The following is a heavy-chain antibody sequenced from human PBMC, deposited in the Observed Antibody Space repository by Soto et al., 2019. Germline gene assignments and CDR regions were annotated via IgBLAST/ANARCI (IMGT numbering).Heavy chain of an antibody. CDR1: GFTFSSYA. D-gene: IGHD2-2*01. CDR2: ISGSGGST. V-gene: IGHV3-23*01. J-gene: IGHJ6*02. CDR3: AKGIAIVVVPAAIGGMDV. Sequence: GSLRLSCAASGFTFSSYAMSWVRQAPGKGLEWVSAISGSGGSTYYADSMKGRFTISRDNSKNTLHLQMNSLRAEDTAVYYCAKGIAIVVVPAAIGGMDVWGQGTTVTVSS.